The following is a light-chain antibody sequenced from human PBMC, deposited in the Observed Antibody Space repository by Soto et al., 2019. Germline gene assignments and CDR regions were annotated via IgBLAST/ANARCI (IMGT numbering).Light chain of an antibody. CDR2: EVS. CDR1: FNDVGVHNY. Sequence: QSVLTQPASVSGSPGQSIIISCTGTFNDVGVHNYVSWYQQHPGKAPKLVIYEVSNRPSGISNRFSGFKAGNTASLTISGLQAEDEADYYCSSYTTISTYVFGTGTKVTVL. J-gene: IGLJ1*01. CDR3: SSYTTISTYV. V-gene: IGLV2-14*01.